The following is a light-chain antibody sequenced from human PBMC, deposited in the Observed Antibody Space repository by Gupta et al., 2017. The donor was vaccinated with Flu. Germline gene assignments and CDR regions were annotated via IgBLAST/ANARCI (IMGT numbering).Light chain of an antibody. CDR3: SSYAGSNNWV. V-gene: IGLV2-8*01. Sequence: SVTISCTGTSSDVGGYKYVSWYQQHPGKAPKLMIYEVSKRPSGVPDRFSGSKSGNTASLTVSGLQDEDEADYYCSSYAGSNNWVFGGGTELTVL. J-gene: IGLJ3*02. CDR2: EVS. CDR1: SSDVGGYKY.